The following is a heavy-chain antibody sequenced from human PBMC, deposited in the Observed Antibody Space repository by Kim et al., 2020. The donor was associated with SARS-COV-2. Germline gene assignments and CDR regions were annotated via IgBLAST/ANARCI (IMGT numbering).Heavy chain of an antibody. Sequence: GGSLRLSCAASGFTFSSYAMHWVRQAPGKGLEWVAVISYDGSNKYYVDSVKGRFTISRDNSKNTLYLQMNSLRAEDTAVYYCAREGDYYDSSGPHRGFDYWGQGTLVTVSS. D-gene: IGHD3-22*01. V-gene: IGHV3-30*04. J-gene: IGHJ4*02. CDR3: AREGDYYDSSGPHRGFDY. CDR1: GFTFSSYA. CDR2: ISYDGSNK.